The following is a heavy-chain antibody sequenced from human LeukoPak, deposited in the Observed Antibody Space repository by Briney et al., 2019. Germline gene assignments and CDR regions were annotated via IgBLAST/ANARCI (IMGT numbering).Heavy chain of an antibody. V-gene: IGHV3-48*03. D-gene: IGHD6-13*01. CDR1: GFTFSTYE. CDR2: IDGSGSTT. Sequence: PGGSLRLSRAASGFTFSTYEMNWVRQAPGKGLECLSYIDGSGSTTYYADSVKGRFTLSRDNAKNSLYLLMNSLRAEDTAAYYCARVSQPQQPLDYWGQGTLVTVSS. CDR3: ARVSQPQQPLDY. J-gene: IGHJ4*02.